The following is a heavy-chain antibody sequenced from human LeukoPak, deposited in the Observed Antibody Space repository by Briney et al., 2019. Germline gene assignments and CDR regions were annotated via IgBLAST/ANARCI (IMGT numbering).Heavy chain of an antibody. CDR2: IIPIFGTA. V-gene: IGHV1-69*05. D-gene: IGHD2-2*01. J-gene: IGHJ1*01. CDR1: GGTFSSYA. CDR3: ARGPEIVVVPAAKDAEYFQH. Sequence: ASVKVSCKASGGTFSSYAISWVRQAPGQGLEWMGGIIPIFGTANYAQKFQGRVTITTGESTSTAYMELSSLRSEDTAVYYCARGPEIVVVPAAKDAEYFQHWGQGTLVTVSS.